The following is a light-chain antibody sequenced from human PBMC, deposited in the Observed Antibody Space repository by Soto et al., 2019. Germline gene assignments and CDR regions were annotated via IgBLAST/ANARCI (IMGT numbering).Light chain of an antibody. V-gene: IGKV1-39*01. CDR2: GAA. Sequence: DIQVTQSPSSLSASVGDRVTITCRASESIGTYVNWYQQHPGKAPKLLIFGAANLQNGVPSRFGGSGSGTDFSLSISGLQVEDFATYYCQQTHTAPYKFGQGTKV. J-gene: IGKJ1*01. CDR3: QQTHTAPYK. CDR1: ESIGTY.